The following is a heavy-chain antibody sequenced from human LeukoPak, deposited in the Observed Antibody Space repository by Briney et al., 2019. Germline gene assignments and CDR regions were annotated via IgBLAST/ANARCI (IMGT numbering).Heavy chain of an antibody. CDR3: VKDFWPARDGGGYYSPFEY. CDR1: GFTFSNYA. V-gene: IGHV3-23*01. J-gene: IGHJ4*02. Sequence: GGSLRLSCAASGFTFSNYAMNWVRQAPGKGLEWVSGISANGDTTYYVDSVRGRFTISRDDSKNSVFLQMNSLRDADTAVYYCVKDFWPARDGGGYYSPFEYWGEGTLVTVSS. CDR2: ISANGDTT. D-gene: IGHD3-22*01.